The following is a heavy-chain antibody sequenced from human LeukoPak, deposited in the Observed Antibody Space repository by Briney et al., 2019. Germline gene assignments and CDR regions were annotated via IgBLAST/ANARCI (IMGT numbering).Heavy chain of an antibody. J-gene: IGHJ4*02. CDR2: IRGSDGRT. CDR3: AKGGWLDC. Sequence: GASLRLSCAASGFTFDTYGMTWVRQAPGKGLEWVSGIRGSDGRTYYADSVKGRFTISKDNSKNTLYLQMNSLRAEDTAVYYCAKGGWLDCWGRGTLVTVSP. CDR1: GFTFDTYG. V-gene: IGHV3-23*01.